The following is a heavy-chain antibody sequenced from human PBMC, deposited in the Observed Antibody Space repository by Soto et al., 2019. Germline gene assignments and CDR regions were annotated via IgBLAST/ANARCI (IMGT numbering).Heavy chain of an antibody. V-gene: IGHV4-31*03. CDR3: AREGGDYYYYGMDV. Sequence: SETLSLTCTVSGGSISSGGYYWSWIRQHPGKGLEWIGYIYYSGSTYYNPSLKSRVTISVDTSKNQFSLKLSSVTAADTAVYYCAREGGDYYYYGMDVWGQGTTLTVSS. J-gene: IGHJ6*02. CDR2: IYYSGST. CDR1: GGSISSGGYY. D-gene: IGHD3-16*01.